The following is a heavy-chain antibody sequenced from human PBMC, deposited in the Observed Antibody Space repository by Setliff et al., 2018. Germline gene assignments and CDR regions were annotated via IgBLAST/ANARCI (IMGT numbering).Heavy chain of an antibody. CDR2: INHSGIT. V-gene: IGHV4-34*01. CDR3: ARAYYYGSVNSHKYDMDV. Sequence: PTETLSLTCAVYGGSFSGYYWSWIRQPPGKGLEWIGEINHSGITNYNPSLKGRVTMSVDTSKNQFSLKLTSVSAADTAVYYCARAYYYGSVNSHKYDMDVWGKGTAVTVSS. D-gene: IGHD3-10*01. CDR1: GGSFSGYY. J-gene: IGHJ6*03.